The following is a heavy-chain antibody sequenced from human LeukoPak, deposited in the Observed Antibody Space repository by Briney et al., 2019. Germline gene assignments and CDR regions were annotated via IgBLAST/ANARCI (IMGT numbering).Heavy chain of an antibody. V-gene: IGHV3-48*04. CDR2: ISSNSDTI. J-gene: IGHJ4*01. Sequence: GGSLRLSCAASGFTFSNFRMNWVRQAPGKGPEWVSYISSNSDTIYYADFVQGRFTISRDNAQNSLHLQMNSLRAEDTAVYYCNSWDIDHWGQEPWSPSPQ. D-gene: IGHD6-13*01. CDR1: GFTFSNFR. CDR3: NSWDIDH.